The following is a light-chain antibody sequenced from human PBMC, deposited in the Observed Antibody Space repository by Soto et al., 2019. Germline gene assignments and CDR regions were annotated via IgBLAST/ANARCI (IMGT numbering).Light chain of an antibody. V-gene: IGLV1-44*01. J-gene: IGLJ1*01. CDR3: AAGDDSLNGFYV. Sequence: QSVLTQPPSASGTPGQRVTISCSGSSSNIGSNTVNWYQQLPGTAPKLLIYSNNQRPSGVPDRFSGSKSGTSASLAISGLHSEDEADYYCAAGDDSLNGFYVFGTGTKVTVL. CDR1: SSNIGSNT. CDR2: SNN.